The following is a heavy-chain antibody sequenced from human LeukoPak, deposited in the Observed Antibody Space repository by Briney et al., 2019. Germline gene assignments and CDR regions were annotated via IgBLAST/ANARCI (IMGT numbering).Heavy chain of an antibody. CDR2: FYASGS. V-gene: IGHV4-4*07. CDR3: AKYYDFWRGYYDV. J-gene: IGHJ3*01. CDR1: GGSISSYY. Sequence: SETLSLTCTVSGGSISSYYWSWIRQPAGKGLEWIGRFYASGSNYNPSLKSRVTMSIDTSKNQFFLKLSSVTAADTAVYYCAKYYDFWRGYYDVWGQGTMVTVSS. D-gene: IGHD3-3*01.